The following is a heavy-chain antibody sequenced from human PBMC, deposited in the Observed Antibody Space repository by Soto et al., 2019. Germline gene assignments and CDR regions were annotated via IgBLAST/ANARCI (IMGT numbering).Heavy chain of an antibody. CDR2: IYYSGST. CDR3: ARDARRFYDYIWGSYRGYDAFDI. J-gene: IGHJ3*02. D-gene: IGHD3-16*02. CDR1: GGSISSYY. Sequence: QVQLQESGPGLVRPSETLSLTCTVSGGSISSYYWSWIRQPPGKGLEWIGYIYYSGSTNYNPSLKSRVTISVDTSKNQFSLKLSSVTAADTAVYYCARDARRFYDYIWGSYRGYDAFDIWGQGTMVTVSS. V-gene: IGHV4-59*01.